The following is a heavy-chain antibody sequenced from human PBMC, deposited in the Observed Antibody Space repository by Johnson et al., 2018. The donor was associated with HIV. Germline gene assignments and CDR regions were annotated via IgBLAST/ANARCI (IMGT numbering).Heavy chain of an antibody. J-gene: IGHJ3*02. CDR1: GLSFSNFG. CDR2: ISFDGNLK. CDR3: AREGGQWLVLVDAFDI. V-gene: IGHV3-30*03. D-gene: IGHD6-19*01. Sequence: VQLVESGGGVVQPGKSLTLSCVASGLSFSNFGIHWVRQAPGKGPEWVAVISFDGNLKKYADSVKGRFTISRDNSKNTLYLQMNSLRAEDTAVDYCAREGGQWLVLVDAFDIWGQGTMVTVSS.